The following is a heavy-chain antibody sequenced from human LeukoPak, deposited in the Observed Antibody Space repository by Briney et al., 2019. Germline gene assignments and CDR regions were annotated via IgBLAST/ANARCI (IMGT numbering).Heavy chain of an antibody. J-gene: IGHJ3*02. D-gene: IGHD2-15*01. CDR1: GYTFTSYG. CDR3: ARDCSGGSCYSGRAFDI. Sequence: ASVKVSCKASGYTFTSYGISWVRRAPGQGLEWMGWISAYNGNTNYAQKLQGRVTMTTDTSTSTAYMELRSLRSDDTAVYYCARDCSGGSCYSGRAFDIWGQGTMVTVSS. V-gene: IGHV1-18*01. CDR2: ISAYNGNT.